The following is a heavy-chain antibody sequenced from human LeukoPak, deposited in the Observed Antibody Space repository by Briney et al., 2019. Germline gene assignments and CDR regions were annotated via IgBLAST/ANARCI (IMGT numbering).Heavy chain of an antibody. Sequence: GGSLRLSCAASGITLSSYAMHWVRQAPGKGLEWVSLISSGGTDEYYADSVKGRFTISRDNSKNTLYLQLNSLRGEDTAVYYCARDSTYYYDSGSSGPHYFDNWGQGTLVTVSA. CDR1: GITLSSYA. CDR3: ARDSTYYYDSGSSGPHYFDN. D-gene: IGHD3-10*01. V-gene: IGHV3-30*01. J-gene: IGHJ4*02. CDR2: ISSGGTDE.